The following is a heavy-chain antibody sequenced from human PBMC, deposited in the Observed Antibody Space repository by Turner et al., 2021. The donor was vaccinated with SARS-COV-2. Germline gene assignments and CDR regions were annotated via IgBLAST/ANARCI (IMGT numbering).Heavy chain of an antibody. D-gene: IGHD5-18*01. CDR1: GFTFSSYG. Sequence: QVQLVESGGGVVQPGRSLRLSCAASGFTFSSYGMHWVRQAPGKGLEWVAVIWFDGSNKYYADSVKGRFTISRDNSKNTLYLQMNSLRAEDTAVYYCAKGASQHFDYWGQGTLVTVSS. V-gene: IGHV3-33*06. J-gene: IGHJ4*02. CDR3: AKGASQHFDY. CDR2: IWFDGSNK.